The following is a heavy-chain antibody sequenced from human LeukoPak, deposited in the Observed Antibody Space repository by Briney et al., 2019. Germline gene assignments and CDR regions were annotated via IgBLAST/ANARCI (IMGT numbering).Heavy chain of an antibody. J-gene: IGHJ4*02. CDR3: ARDQGGLIVVAAPFEY. V-gene: IGHV3-23*01. Sequence: PGGSLRLSCTASGFTFSSYAMNWVRQAPGKGLEWVSGIGAGGTFTYYADSVKGRFTIFRDNSRNTLYLQMNSLRAEDTAVYYCARDQGGLIVVAAPFEYWGQGALVTVSS. CDR1: GFTFSSYA. D-gene: IGHD2-15*01. CDR2: IGAGGTFT.